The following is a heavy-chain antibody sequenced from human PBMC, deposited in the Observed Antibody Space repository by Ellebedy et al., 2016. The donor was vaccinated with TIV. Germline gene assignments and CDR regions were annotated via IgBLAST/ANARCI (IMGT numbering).Heavy chain of an antibody. CDR2: INGSGGST. Sequence: GESLKISXAASGFTFSSYAMSWVRQAPGKGLEWVSAINGSGGSTYYADSVKGRFTISRDNSKNTLYLQMNSLRAEDTAVYYCARGIVVVPAAPPTYYYYMDVWGKGTTVTVSS. CDR3: ARGIVVVPAAPPTYYYYMDV. J-gene: IGHJ6*03. V-gene: IGHV3-23*01. D-gene: IGHD2-2*01. CDR1: GFTFSSYA.